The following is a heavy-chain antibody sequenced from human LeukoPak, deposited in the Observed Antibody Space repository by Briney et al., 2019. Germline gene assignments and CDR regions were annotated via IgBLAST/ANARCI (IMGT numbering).Heavy chain of an antibody. CDR2: IFYSGST. D-gene: IGHD3-16*01. Sequence: SETLSLTCTVSGGSISTSSYYWGWVRQPPGKGLEWIGNIFYSGSTYYSPSLKSRVTISLDTSRNQFSLKLNSVTAADTAVYYCGRSAGFVHFDHWGQGTLVTVTS. J-gene: IGHJ4*02. CDR3: GRSAGFVHFDH. V-gene: IGHV4-39*07. CDR1: GGSISTSSYY.